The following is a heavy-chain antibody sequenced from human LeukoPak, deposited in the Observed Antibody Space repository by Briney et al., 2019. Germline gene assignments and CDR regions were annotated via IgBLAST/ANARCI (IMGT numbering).Heavy chain of an antibody. V-gene: IGHV1-18*01. CDR1: GYTFTSYG. CDR3: AREIKYSSSDAFGY. CDR2: ISAYNGNT. D-gene: IGHD6-6*01. J-gene: IGHJ4*02. Sequence: ASVKVSCKASGYTFTSYGISWVRQAPGQGLEWMGWISAYNGNTNYAQKLQGRVTMTTDTSTSTAYMELRSLRSDDTAVYHCAREIKYSSSDAFGYWGQGTLVTVSS.